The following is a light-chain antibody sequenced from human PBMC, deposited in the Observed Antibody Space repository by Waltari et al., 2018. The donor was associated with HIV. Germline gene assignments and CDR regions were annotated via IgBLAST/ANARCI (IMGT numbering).Light chain of an antibody. CDR1: TGDVTTGHY. V-gene: IGLV7-46*01. CDR2: DTT. Sequence: QAVVTQEPSLTVSPGGTVTLTCGPSTGDVTTGHYAYWFQQMPGQAPRTLIYDTTHKHSRTPARCSGYLPGGKAALTLSGAQPEEEAEYYCLLSYSGARVFGGGTKLTVL. CDR3: LLSYSGARV. J-gene: IGLJ3*02.